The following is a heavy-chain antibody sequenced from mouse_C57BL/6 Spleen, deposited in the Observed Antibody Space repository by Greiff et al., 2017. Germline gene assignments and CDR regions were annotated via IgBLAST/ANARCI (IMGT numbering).Heavy chain of an antibody. V-gene: IGHV1-55*01. Sequence: VQLQQPGAELVKPGASVKMSCKASGYTFTSYWITWVKQRPGQGLEWIGDIYPGSGSTNYNEKFKSKATLTVDKSSSTAYMQLSSLTSEDSAVYYCARMNGYDVEDYWGQGTTLTVSS. J-gene: IGHJ2*01. CDR1: GYTFTSYW. CDR3: ARMNGYDVEDY. D-gene: IGHD2-2*01. CDR2: IYPGSGST.